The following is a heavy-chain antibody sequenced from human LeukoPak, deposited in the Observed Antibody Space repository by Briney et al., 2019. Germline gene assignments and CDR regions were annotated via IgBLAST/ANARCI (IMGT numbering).Heavy chain of an antibody. D-gene: IGHD6-13*01. J-gene: IGHJ4*02. CDR2: INSDGSRT. V-gene: IGHV3-74*01. CDR1: GFTFSTYY. Sequence: GGSLRLSCAASGFTFSTYYMHWVRQAPGKGLVWVSCINSDGSRTTYADSVKGRFTISRDNAKNTLYLQMNTLRVEDTAVYYCARGSWSAADTNIDYWGQGTLVTVSS. CDR3: ARGSWSAADTNIDY.